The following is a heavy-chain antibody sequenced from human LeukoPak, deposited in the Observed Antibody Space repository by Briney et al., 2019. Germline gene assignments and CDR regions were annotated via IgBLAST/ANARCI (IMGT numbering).Heavy chain of an antibody. CDR1: GFTFSSYA. D-gene: IGHD6-13*01. CDR2: ISGSGGST. V-gene: IGHV3-23*01. J-gene: IGHJ5*02. Sequence: AGSLRLSCAASGFTFSSYAMSWVRQAPGKGLERVSAISGSGGSTYYVDSVKGRFTLSRGNSKNTLYLQMNSLRAEDTAVYYCAKSRSSRVSWFDPWGQGTLVTVSS. CDR3: AKSRSSRVSWFDP.